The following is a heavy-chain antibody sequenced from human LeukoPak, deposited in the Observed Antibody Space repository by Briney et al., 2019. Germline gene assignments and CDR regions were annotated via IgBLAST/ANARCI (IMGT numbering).Heavy chain of an antibody. D-gene: IGHD3-3*01. CDR3: ARDRGYYDFWSGSVGGGMDV. CDR2: IYYGGST. V-gene: IGHV4-30-4*01. J-gene: IGHJ6*02. CDR1: GGSISSGDYY. Sequence: SQTLSLTCTVSGGSISSGDYYWSWIRQPPGKGLEWIGYIYYGGSTYYNPSLKSRVTISVDTSKNQFSLKLSSATAADTAVYYCARDRGYYDFWSGSVGGGMDVWGQGTTVTVSS.